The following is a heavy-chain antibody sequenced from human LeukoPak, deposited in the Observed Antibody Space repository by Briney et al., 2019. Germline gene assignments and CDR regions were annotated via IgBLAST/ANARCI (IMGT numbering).Heavy chain of an antibody. CDR2: ISSSSSYI. D-gene: IGHD2/OR15-2a*01. CDR3: ARVGSFRGGLHLDY. Sequence: GGSLRLSCAASGFTFSSYSMNWVRQAPGKGLEWVSSISSSSSYIYYADSVKGRFTISRDNAKNSLYLQMNSLRAEDTAVYYCARVGSFRGGLHLDYWGQGTLVTVSS. CDR1: GFTFSSYS. V-gene: IGHV3-21*01. J-gene: IGHJ4*02.